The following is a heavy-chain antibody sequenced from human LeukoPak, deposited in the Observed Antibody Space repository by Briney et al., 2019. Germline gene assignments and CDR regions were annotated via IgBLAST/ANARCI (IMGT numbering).Heavy chain of an antibody. Sequence: SETLSLTCSLSGGSITNYYWSGIRQPPGKGRGGVGGIYSSGNTDYNPSLKSRVTISLGTSNNQFSLRLTSVTTSDTAVYYCARTGEYSGSGPSWAFDIWGQGTMVTVSS. CDR3: ARTGEYSGSGPSWAFDI. D-gene: IGHD3-10*01. CDR1: GGSITNYY. CDR2: IYSSGNT. V-gene: IGHV4-4*09. J-gene: IGHJ3*02.